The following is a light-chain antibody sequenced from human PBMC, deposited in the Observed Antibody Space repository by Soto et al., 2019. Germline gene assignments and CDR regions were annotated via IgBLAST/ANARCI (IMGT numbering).Light chain of an antibody. Sequence: SVLTQPPSVSAAPGQKVTISCSGSSSNIGNNYVSWYQQLPGTAPKLLIYDSTHRPSGIPDRFSGSKSGTSATLANTGLQTGAEADYYCGTWDSSLSAVVFGTGTTLTAL. CDR2: DST. CDR1: SSNIGNNY. J-gene: IGLJ1*01. V-gene: IGLV1-51*01. CDR3: GTWDSSLSAVV.